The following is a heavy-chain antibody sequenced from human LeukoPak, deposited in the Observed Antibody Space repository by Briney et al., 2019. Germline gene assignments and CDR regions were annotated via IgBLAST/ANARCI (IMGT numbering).Heavy chain of an antibody. CDR2: ISYDGSNK. V-gene: IGHV3-30*18. CDR3: AKVRVVTAKSYYYYGMDV. Sequence: GRSLRLSCAASGFTFSSYGMHWVRQAPGKGLEWVAVISYDGSNKYYADSVKGRFTISRDNSKNTLYLQMNSLRAEDTAVYYCAKVRVVTAKSYYYYGMDVWGQGTTVTVSS. J-gene: IGHJ6*02. D-gene: IGHD2-21*02. CDR1: GFTFSSYG.